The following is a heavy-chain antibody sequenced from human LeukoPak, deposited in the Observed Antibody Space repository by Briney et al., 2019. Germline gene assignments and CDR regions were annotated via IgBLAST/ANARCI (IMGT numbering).Heavy chain of an antibody. CDR1: GFTFSSSW. Sequence: GGSLRLSCVASGFTFSSSWMTWVRQAPGMGLERVANIKADGSGKYYVDSVRGRFSISRDNAKNSLYLELNSLRAEDTAVYYCATDAYFDMRGGPRRWGQGTLVSVSS. V-gene: IGHV3-7*01. CDR3: ATDAYFDMRGGPRR. CDR2: IKADGSGK. D-gene: IGHD3-9*01. J-gene: IGHJ1*01.